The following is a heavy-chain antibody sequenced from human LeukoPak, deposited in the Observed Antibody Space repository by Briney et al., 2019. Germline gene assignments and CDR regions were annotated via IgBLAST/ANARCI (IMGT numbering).Heavy chain of an antibody. CDR1: GYTLTSDW. CDR2: IYPGDSDT. D-gene: IGHD2-15*01. J-gene: IGHJ4*02. Sequence: PGESLKISCKGSGYTLTSDWIGWARQMPGKGLELTGIIYPGDSDTRYSPSFQGQVTISADKSISTAYLQWSILKASDTAMYYCAREGYCGSGSCRDYWGRGTLVTVSS. CDR3: AREGYCGSGSCRDY. V-gene: IGHV5-51*01.